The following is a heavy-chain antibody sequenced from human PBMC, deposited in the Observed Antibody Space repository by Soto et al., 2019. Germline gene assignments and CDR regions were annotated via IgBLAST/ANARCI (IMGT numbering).Heavy chain of an antibody. V-gene: IGHV1-18*01. CDR1: GYSFTTYG. CDR2: ISGYNGNT. CDR3: AREGPAPYYYYGMDV. J-gene: IGHJ6*02. Sequence: QVQLVQSGGEVKKPGASVKVSCKTSGYSFTTYGISWVRQAPGQGLEWMGWISGYNGNTHYAQKIQGRVSMTTDTSTSTAYMDLRSLRSDDTAVYYCAREGPAPYYYYGMDVWGQGTTVTVSS.